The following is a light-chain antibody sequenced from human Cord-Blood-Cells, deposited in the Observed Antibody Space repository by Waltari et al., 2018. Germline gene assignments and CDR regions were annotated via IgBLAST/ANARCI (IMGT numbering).Light chain of an antibody. CDR1: NIGSKS. J-gene: IGLJ2*01. V-gene: IGLV3-21*04. Sequence: SYVLTQPPSVPVAPGKTARITCGGNNIGSKSVHWYQQKPDQAPVLVSYYDRDRHSGIPERFSGSNSGNTATLAISSVGGGDEADYYCQVCDSSSDHVVFGGGTKLTVL. CDR2: YDR. CDR3: QVCDSSSDHVV.